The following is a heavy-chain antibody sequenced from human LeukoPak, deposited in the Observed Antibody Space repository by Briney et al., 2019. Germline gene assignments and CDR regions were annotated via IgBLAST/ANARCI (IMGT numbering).Heavy chain of an antibody. V-gene: IGHV3-48*01. CDR3: ARSFRYFDWLPIDY. J-gene: IGHJ4*02. Sequence: GGSLRLSCAASGFTFSSYSINWVRQAPGKGLEWVSYISSSSSTIYYADSVKGRFTISRDNAKNSLYLQMNSLRAEDTAVYYCARSFRYFDWLPIDYWGQGTLVTVSS. CDR2: ISSSSSTI. CDR1: GFTFSSYS. D-gene: IGHD3-9*01.